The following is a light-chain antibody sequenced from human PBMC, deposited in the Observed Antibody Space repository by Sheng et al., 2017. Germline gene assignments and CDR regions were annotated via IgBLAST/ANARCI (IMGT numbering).Light chain of an antibody. CDR3: QQYGRSPLT. CDR2: GAS. CDR1: QSVSASY. V-gene: IGKV3-20*01. Sequence: EIVLTQSPGTLSLSPGERATLSCRASQSVSASYLAWYQQKPGQAPRLLIYGASSRATGISDRFSGSGSGTDFTLTISRLXPEDFGMYYCQQYGRSPLTFGGGTKVEI. J-gene: IGKJ4*01.